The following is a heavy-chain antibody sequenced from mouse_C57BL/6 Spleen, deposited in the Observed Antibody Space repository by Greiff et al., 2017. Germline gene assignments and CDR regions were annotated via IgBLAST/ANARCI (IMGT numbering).Heavy chain of an antibody. J-gene: IGHJ4*01. CDR2: IDPEDGDT. V-gene: IGHV14-1*01. D-gene: IGHD1-1*01. CDR3: TTTPYDYEAMDY. Sequence: EVQLQQSGAELVRPGASVKLSCTASGFNIKDYYMHWVKQRPEQGLEWIGRIDPEDGDTEYAPKFQGKATMTADTSSNTAYLPLSSLTSEDTAVYYCTTTPYDYEAMDYWGQGTSVTVSS. CDR1: GFNIKDYY.